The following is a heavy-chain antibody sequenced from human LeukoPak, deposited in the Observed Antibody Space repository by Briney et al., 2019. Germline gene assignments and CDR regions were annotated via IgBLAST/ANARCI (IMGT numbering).Heavy chain of an antibody. V-gene: IGHV3-23*01. J-gene: IGHJ4*02. D-gene: IGHD2-8*01. CDR3: TSMLPPPSLD. Sequence: GGSLKLSCAASGFTFSSYAMSWVRQAPGKGLEWVSVISGSGGSTYYADSVKGRFTISRDNSKNTLYLQMNSLRAEDTAVYYCTSMLPPPSLDWGQGTLVTVSS. CDR2: ISGSGGST. CDR1: GFTFSSYA.